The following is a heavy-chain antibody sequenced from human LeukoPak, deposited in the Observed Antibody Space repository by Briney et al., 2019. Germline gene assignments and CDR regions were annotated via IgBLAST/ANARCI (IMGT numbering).Heavy chain of an antibody. CDR1: GYTFTKYY. CDR3: ARDESSSTSCFFDY. V-gene: IGHV1-46*01. D-gene: IGHD2-2*01. CDR2: INPSGGNT. Sequence: GASVKVSCKASGYTFTKYYIHWVRQASGQGLEWMGVINPSGGNTNYAQEFQGTVTLTMDTSTSTVYMELSSLRSEDTAVYYCARDESSSTSCFFDYWGQGALVTVSS. J-gene: IGHJ4*02.